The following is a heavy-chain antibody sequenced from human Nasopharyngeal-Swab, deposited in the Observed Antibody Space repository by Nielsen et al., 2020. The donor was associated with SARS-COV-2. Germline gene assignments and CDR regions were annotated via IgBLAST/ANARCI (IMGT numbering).Heavy chain of an antibody. J-gene: IGHJ4*02. CDR1: GYTFTSYA. CDR3: ARVKRSITIFGVVIEYYFDY. CDR2: INTNTGNP. D-gene: IGHD3-3*01. V-gene: IGHV7-4-1*02. Sequence: VKVSCKASGYTFTSYAMNWVRQAPGQGLEWMGWINTNTGNPTYAQGFTGRFVFSLDTSVSTAYLQISSLKAEDTAVYYCARVKRSITIFGVVIEYYFDYWGQGTLVTVSS.